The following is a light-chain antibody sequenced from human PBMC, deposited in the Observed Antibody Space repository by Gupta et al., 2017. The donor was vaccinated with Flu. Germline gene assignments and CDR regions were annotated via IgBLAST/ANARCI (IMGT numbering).Light chain of an antibody. Sequence: QSVLTQPPTMSRAPGQRVTITFTSSSSNIVAGYDLHWYQQLPGPAPKLLIYGNSNRSSGVPDRFSGSKSGTSASLAITGLQAEDEADYYCQSYDGSLSGGVFGTGTKVTVL. CDR2: GNS. V-gene: IGLV1-40*01. CDR1: SSNIVAGYD. CDR3: QSYDGSLSGGV. J-gene: IGLJ1*01.